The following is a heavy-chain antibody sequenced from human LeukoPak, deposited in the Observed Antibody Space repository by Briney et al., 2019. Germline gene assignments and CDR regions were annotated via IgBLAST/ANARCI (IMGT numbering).Heavy chain of an antibody. D-gene: IGHD4-23*01. CDR3: ARYGGNSVASFDY. CDR1: GGSFSGYH. J-gene: IGHJ4*02. V-gene: IGHV4-34*01. Sequence: KSSETQSLTCAVYGGSFSGYHWSWIRQPPGKGLEWIGEINHSGSTNYNPSLKSRVTISVDTSKNQFSLKLSSVTAAATAVYYCARYGGNSVASFDYWGQGTLVTVSS. CDR2: INHSGST.